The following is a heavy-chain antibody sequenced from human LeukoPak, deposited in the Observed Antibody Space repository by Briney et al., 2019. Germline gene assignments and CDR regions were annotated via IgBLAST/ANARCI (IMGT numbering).Heavy chain of an antibody. CDR1: GGSISSYY. Sequence: KASETLSLTCTVSGGSISSYYWSWIRQPPGKGLEWIGYIYYSGSTNYNPSPKSRVTISVDTSKSQFSLKLSSVTAADTAVYYRTRYSYGYQNWFDPWGQGTLVTVSS. CDR2: IYYSGST. V-gene: IGHV4-59*01. J-gene: IGHJ5*02. CDR3: TRYSYGYQNWFDP. D-gene: IGHD5-18*01.